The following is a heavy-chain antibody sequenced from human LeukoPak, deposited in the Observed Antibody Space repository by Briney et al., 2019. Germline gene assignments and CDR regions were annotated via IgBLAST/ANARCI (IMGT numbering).Heavy chain of an antibody. J-gene: IGHJ4*02. D-gene: IGHD5-12*01. CDR1: GYTLTSYG. CDR3: AATRRSGYVIFDY. V-gene: IGHV1-18*01. CDR2: MSTYYGNT. Sequence: ASVKVSCKAFGYTLTSYGISWVRQAPGQGLEWMGWMSTYYGNTNYAQKLKGRVTITTDTSTSTAYMELRSLRSDDTAVYYCAATRRSGYVIFDYWGQGTLLTVSS.